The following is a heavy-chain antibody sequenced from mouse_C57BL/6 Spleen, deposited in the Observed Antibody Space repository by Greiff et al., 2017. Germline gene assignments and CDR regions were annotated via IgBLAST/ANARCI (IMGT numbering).Heavy chain of an antibody. Sequence: VQLQQSGAELVKPGASVKVSCKASGYTFTNYWLHWVKQRPGQGLEWIGRIHPSDSDTNYNPKFKGKATLTVDKSSSTAYIQLSSLTSEDSAVYYCAIWGNYGFAYWGQGTLVTVSA. V-gene: IGHV1-74*01. CDR1: GYTFTNYW. CDR2: IHPSDSDT. D-gene: IGHD2-1*01. CDR3: AIWGNYGFAY. J-gene: IGHJ3*01.